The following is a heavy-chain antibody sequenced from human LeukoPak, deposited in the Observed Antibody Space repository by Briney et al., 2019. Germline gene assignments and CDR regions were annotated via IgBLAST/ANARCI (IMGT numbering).Heavy chain of an antibody. CDR1: GFTFDDYA. CDR2: ISWNSGSI. Sequence: PGGSLRLSCAASGFTFDDYAMHWVRQAPGKGLEWVSGISWNSGSIGYADSVKGRFTISRDNSKNTLYLQMNSLRAEDTAVYYCARQRNYYDSSGYTPPHDAFDIWGQGTMVTVSS. J-gene: IGHJ3*02. CDR3: ARQRNYYDSSGYTPPHDAFDI. V-gene: IGHV3-9*01. D-gene: IGHD3-22*01.